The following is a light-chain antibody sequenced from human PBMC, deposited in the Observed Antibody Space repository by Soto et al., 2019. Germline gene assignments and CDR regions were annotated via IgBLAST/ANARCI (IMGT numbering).Light chain of an antibody. CDR1: QGISNY. Sequence: DIPMTQSPSSLSASVGDRVTITCRASQGISNYLAWSQQKPGKATMSLIYDASSLRSGGPSKFKGRGFGPEFTLTISSLQPEDFATYYCQQDSTYPTTLGQGTLLEIK. CDR2: DAS. J-gene: IGKJ5*01. CDR3: QQDSTYPTT. V-gene: IGKV1-16*02.